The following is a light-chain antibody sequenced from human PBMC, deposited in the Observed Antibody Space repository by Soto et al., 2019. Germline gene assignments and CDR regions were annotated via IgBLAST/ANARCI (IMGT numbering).Light chain of an antibody. J-gene: IGKJ4*01. Sequence: EIVMTQSPATLSVSPGGRATLAFRASQSVSSYLAWYHQKPGQAPRLLIYDASNRATGIPARFSASGSGTDLTLTSSSLELEDIAVYYCQHRNNWPLTCGGGTKVDIK. CDR1: QSVSSY. V-gene: IGKV3-11*01. CDR3: QHRNNWPLT. CDR2: DAS.